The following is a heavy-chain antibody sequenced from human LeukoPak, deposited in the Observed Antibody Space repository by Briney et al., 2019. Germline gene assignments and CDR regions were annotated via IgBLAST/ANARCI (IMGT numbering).Heavy chain of an antibody. J-gene: IGHJ4*02. CDR3: ARDPKYSNSWFFDY. D-gene: IGHD6-13*01. V-gene: IGHV3-74*01. Sequence: GGSVRLSCAASGFXFSSYWIHWVRQAPGKGLVWVSRINSDGSSTSYADSVKGRFTISRDNSNNTLYLQMNSLRAEDTAVYYCARDPKYSNSWFFDYWGQGTLVTVSS. CDR2: INSDGSST. CDR1: GFXFSSYW.